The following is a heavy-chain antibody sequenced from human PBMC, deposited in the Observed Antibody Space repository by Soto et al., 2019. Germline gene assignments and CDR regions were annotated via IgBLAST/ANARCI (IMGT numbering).Heavy chain of an antibody. J-gene: IGHJ4*02. V-gene: IGHV1-3*01. D-gene: IGHD6-25*01. CDR2: INAGNGNT. CDR1: GYTFTNYA. Sequence: QVQLVQSGAEVKKPGASVKVSCKTSGYTFTNYAIHWVRQAPGQRLEWMGWINAGNGNTKYSQNFQGRVTITRDTSASTAYMELSSLSSEDTAVHYCARGYGDYWGQGSLVTVSS. CDR3: ARGYGDY.